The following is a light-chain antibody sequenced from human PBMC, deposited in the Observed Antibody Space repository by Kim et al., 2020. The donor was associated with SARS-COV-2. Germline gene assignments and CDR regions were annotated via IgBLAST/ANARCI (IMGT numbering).Light chain of an antibody. CDR2: GNS. CDR3: QSYDSSLSGSV. J-gene: IGLJ2*01. V-gene: IGLV1-40*01. CDR1: SSNIGAGYD. Sequence: QRVTISCAGSSSNIGAGYDVHWYQQLPGTAPKLLIYGNSNRPSGVPDRFSGSNSGTSASLAITGLQAEDEADYYCQSYDSSLSGSVFGGGTQLTVL.